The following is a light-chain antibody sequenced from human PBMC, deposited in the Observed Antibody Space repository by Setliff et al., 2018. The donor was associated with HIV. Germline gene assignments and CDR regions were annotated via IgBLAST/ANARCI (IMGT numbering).Light chain of an antibody. CDR1: NIGSAS. J-gene: IGLJ1*01. CDR2: YDS. V-gene: IGLV3-21*04. Sequence: SYELTQPPSVSVAPGKTARITCEGNNIGSASVHWYQQTQGQAPVVVIYYDSDRPSGIPERFSGSNSGNTATLTISRVEAGDEADYYCQVWDSSSDHPFAFGTGTKVTV. CDR3: QVWDSSSDHPFA.